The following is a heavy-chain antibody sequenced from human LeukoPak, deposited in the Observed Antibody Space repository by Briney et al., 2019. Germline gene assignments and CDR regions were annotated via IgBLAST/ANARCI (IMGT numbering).Heavy chain of an antibody. CDR3: TRGPIQLWLYHGMDV. Sequence: GSLRLSCTVSGFTFGDHAMSWVRQAPGKGLEWVGFIRSKTYGGTTEYAASVKGRFIISRDDPTSIAYLQMNSLKTEDTAVYYCTRGPIQLWLYHGMDVWGQGTTVTVSS. CDR1: GFTFGDHA. CDR2: IRSKTYGGTT. V-gene: IGHV3-49*04. J-gene: IGHJ6*02. D-gene: IGHD5-18*01.